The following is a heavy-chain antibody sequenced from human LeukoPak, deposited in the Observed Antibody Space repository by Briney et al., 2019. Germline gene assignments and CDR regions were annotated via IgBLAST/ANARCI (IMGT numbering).Heavy chain of an antibody. CDR1: GFTFDDYA. V-gene: IGHV3-9*03. CDR3: AKDRAIFGVDLLYYFDY. J-gene: IGHJ4*02. CDR2: ISWNSGSI. Sequence: GGSLRLSCAASGFTFDDYAMHWVRQAPGKGLEWVSGISWNSGSIGYADSVKGRFTISRDNAKNSLYLQMNSLRAEDMALYYCAKDRAIFGVDLLYYFDYWGQGTLVTVSS. D-gene: IGHD3-3*01.